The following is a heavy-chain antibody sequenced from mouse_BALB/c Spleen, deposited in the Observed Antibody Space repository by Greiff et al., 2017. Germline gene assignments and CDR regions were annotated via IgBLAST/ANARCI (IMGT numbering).Heavy chain of an antibody. D-gene: IGHD2-1*01. Sequence: EVQLQESGGGLVQPGGSRKLSCAASGFTFSSFGMHWVRQAPEKGLEWVAYISSGSSTIYYADTVKGRFTISRDNPKNTLFLQMTSLRSEDTAMYYCARNGNYGGAMDYWGQGTSVTVSS. CDR2: ISSGSSTI. V-gene: IGHV5-17*02. CDR3: ARNGNYGGAMDY. CDR1: GFTFSSFG. J-gene: IGHJ4*01.